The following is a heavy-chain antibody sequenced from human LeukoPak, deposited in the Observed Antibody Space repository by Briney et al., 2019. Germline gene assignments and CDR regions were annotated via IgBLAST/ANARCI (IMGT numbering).Heavy chain of an antibody. J-gene: IGHJ4*02. V-gene: IGHV4-39*01. Sequence: SETLSLTCTVSGGSISNSAYYWGWIRQPPGKGLEWIGTLYYTGGSYYNPSLKSRVTISVDTSKNQFSLGLSSVTAADTAVYYCALGCSADSCYGGLDYWGQGTLVTVSS. CDR3: ALGCSADSCYGGLDY. D-gene: IGHD2-15*01. CDR1: GGSISNSAYY. CDR2: LYYTGGS.